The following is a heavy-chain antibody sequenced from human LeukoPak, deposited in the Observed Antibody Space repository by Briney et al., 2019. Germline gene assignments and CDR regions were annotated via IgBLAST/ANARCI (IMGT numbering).Heavy chain of an antibody. CDR2: ISSSSSYI. V-gene: IGHV3-21*01. J-gene: IGHJ6*04. CDR1: GFIFSDYG. D-gene: IGHD3-10*02. CDR3: AELGITMIGGV. Sequence: GGSLRLSCAASGFIFSDYGMSWVRQAPGKGLEWVSSISSSSSYIYYADSVKGRFTISRDNAKNSLYLQMNSLRAEDTAVYYCAELGITMIGGVWGKGTTVTISS.